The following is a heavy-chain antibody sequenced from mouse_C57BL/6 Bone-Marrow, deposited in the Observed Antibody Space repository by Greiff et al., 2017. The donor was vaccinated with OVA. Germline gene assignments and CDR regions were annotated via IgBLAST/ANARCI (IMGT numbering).Heavy chain of an antibody. CDR3: AKDSSGYPYYFDY. D-gene: IGHD3-2*02. J-gene: IGHJ2*01. V-gene: IGHV1-76*01. Sequence: QVQLQQSGAELVRPGASVKLSCKASGYTFTDYYINWVKQRPGQGLEWIARIYPGSGNTYYNEKFKGKATLTAEKSSSTAYMQLSSLTSEDSAVYFCAKDSSGYPYYFDYWGQGTTLTVSS. CDR1: GYTFTDYY. CDR2: IYPGSGNT.